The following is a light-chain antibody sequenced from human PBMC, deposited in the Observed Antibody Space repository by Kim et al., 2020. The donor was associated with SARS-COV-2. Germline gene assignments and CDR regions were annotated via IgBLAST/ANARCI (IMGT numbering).Light chain of an antibody. CDR1: SLIGYY. Sequence: GQVASIICQGDSLIGYYASWYQQKPGQAPVLVIYVKDNRPSGIPDRFSGSSSGNTASLTITGAQAEDEADYYCNSRDSSGNHLDVVFGGGTQLTVL. CDR2: VKD. CDR3: NSRDSSGNHLDVV. V-gene: IGLV3-19*01. J-gene: IGLJ2*01.